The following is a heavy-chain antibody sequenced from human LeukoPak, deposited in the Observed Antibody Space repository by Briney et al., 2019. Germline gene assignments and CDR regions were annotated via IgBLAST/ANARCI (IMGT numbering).Heavy chain of an antibody. Sequence: PSETLSLTCTVSGGSISSYYWSWIRQPPGKGLEWIGYIYYSGSTNYNPSLKSRVTISVDTSKNQFSLKLSSVTAADTAVYYCARGSGYFDFWSGYYKPAYFDYWGQGPLVTVSS. J-gene: IGHJ4*02. CDR1: GGSISSYY. CDR3: ARGSGYFDFWSGYYKPAYFDY. V-gene: IGHV4-59*01. D-gene: IGHD3-3*01. CDR2: IYYSGST.